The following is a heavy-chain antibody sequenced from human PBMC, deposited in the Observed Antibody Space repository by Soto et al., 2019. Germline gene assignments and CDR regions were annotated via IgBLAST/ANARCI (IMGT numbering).Heavy chain of an antibody. CDR2: IYYSGST. CDR1: GGSISSSSYY. CDR3: ARGEISDWLFIAEYFQH. D-gene: IGHD3-9*01. J-gene: IGHJ1*01. V-gene: IGHV4-39*01. Sequence: SETLSLTCTVSGGSISSSSYYWGWIRQPPGKGLEWIGSIYYSGSTYYNPSLKSRVTISVDTSKNQFSLKLSSVTAADTAVYYCARGEISDWLFIAEYFQHWGQGTLVTVSS.